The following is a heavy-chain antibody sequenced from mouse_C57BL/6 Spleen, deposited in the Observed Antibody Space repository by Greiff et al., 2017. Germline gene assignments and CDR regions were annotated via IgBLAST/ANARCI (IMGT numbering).Heavy chain of an antibody. CDR1: GYTFTSYW. CDR2: IHPNSGST. D-gene: IGHD1-1*01. Sequence: QVQLQQPGAELVKPGASVKLSCKASGYTFTSYWMHWVKQRPGQGLEWIGMIHPNSGSTNYNEKFKSKATLTVDKSSSTAYMQLSSLTSEDSAVYYCARPLYYYGSSWDYWGPGTTLTVSS. CDR3: ARPLYYYGSSWDY. J-gene: IGHJ2*01. V-gene: IGHV1-64*01.